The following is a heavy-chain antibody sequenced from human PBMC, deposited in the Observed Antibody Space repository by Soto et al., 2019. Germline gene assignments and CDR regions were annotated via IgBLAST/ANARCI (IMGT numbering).Heavy chain of an antibody. V-gene: IGHV4-30-2*01. J-gene: IGHJ3*02. CDR3: ARGGDGYNSGAFDI. D-gene: IGHD5-12*01. CDR1: GGSISSGGYS. CDR2: IYHSGST. Sequence: SETLSLTCAVSGGSISSGGYSWSWIRQPPGKGLEWIGYIYHSGSTYYNPSLKSRVTISVDRSKNQFSLKLSSVTAADTAVYYWARGGDGYNSGAFDIWGQGTMVTVPS.